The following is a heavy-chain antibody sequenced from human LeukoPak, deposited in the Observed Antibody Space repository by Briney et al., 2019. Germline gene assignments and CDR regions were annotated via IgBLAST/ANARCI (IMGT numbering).Heavy chain of an antibody. Sequence: SETLSLTCTVSGGSISSSSYYWGWIRQPPGKGLEWIGSIYYSGSTYYNPSLKRRVTISVDTSKNQFSLKLSSVTAADTAVYYCGSRIAVAAIEAFDIWGLGTVVTVSS. CDR1: GGSISSSSYY. D-gene: IGHD6-19*01. J-gene: IGHJ3*02. CDR2: IYYSGST. CDR3: GSRIAVAAIEAFDI. V-gene: IGHV4-39*01.